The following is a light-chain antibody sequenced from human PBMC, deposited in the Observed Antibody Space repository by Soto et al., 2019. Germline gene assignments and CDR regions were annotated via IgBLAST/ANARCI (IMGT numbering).Light chain of an antibody. Sequence: DIQMTQSPSSLSASVGDRVTITCRASQGIRNYIAWFQLKPWQAPRSLIYGASSLHSGVPSKFSGSGSGTDFTLTISSLQPDDFATYYCQQYNSYPLTFGPGTKVEIK. V-gene: IGKV1-16*02. CDR3: QQYNSYPLT. CDR2: GAS. J-gene: IGKJ3*01. CDR1: QGIRNY.